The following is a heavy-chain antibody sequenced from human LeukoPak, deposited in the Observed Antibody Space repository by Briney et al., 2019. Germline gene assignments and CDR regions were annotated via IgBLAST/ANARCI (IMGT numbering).Heavy chain of an antibody. CDR1: GDSISTYY. V-gene: IGHV4-4*07. CDR2: IHSSGSS. D-gene: IGHD6-13*01. Sequence: SETLSLTCTASGDSISTYYWSWIRQPAGKGLEWLGRIHSSGSSNYNPSLKGRVTISVDTSKNQFSLKLSSVTAADTAVYYCARGVYIAAGQYGYWGQGTLVTVSS. CDR3: ARGVYIAAGQYGY. J-gene: IGHJ4*02.